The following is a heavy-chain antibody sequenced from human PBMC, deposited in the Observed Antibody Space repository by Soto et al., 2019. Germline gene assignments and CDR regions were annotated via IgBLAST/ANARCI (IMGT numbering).Heavy chain of an antibody. J-gene: IGHJ6*02. CDR2: IIPIFGTA. Sequence: SVKVSCKASGGTFSSYAISWVRQAPGQGLEWMGGIIPIFGTANYAQKFQGRVTITRDTSASTAYMELSSLRSEDTAVYYCARSSGGSYGMDVWGQGTTVTVSS. V-gene: IGHV1-69*05. CDR3: ARSSGGSYGMDV. D-gene: IGHD3-16*01. CDR1: GGTFSSYA.